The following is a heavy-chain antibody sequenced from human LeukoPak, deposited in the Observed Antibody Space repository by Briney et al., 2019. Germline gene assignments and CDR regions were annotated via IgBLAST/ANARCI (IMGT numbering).Heavy chain of an antibody. V-gene: IGHV4-39*01. CDR2: IYYSGST. J-gene: IGHJ4*02. D-gene: IGHD3-3*01. CDR3: ARSRFLEWLSMGY. Sequence: SETLSLTCTVSGGSISSSSYYWGWIRQPRGKGLEWIGSIYYSGSTYYNPSLKSRVTISVDTSKNQFSLKLSSVTAADTAVYYCARSRFLEWLSMGYWGQGTLVTVSS. CDR1: GGSISSSSYY.